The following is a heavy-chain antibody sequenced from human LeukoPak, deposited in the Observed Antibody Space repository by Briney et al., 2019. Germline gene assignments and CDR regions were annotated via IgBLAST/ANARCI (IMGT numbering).Heavy chain of an antibody. V-gene: IGHV3-30*18. CDR3: AKDLINYYYGMDV. Sequence: GGSLRLSCAASGFTFSSYGRHWVRQAPGKGLEWGAVISYDGSNKYYADSVKGRFTISRDNSKNTLYLQMNSLGAEDTAVYYCAKDLINYYYGMDVWGHGTTVTVSS. J-gene: IGHJ6*02. CDR1: GFTFSSYG. CDR2: ISYDGSNK.